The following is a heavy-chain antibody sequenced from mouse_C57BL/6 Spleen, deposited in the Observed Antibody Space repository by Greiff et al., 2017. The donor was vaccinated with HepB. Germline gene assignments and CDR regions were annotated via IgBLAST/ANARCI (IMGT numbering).Heavy chain of an antibody. V-gene: IGHV1-43*01. J-gene: IGHJ4*01. CDR1: GYSFTGYY. CDR3: ARPFYYYGSTSQSYYAMDY. D-gene: IGHD1-1*01. CDR2: INPSTGGT. Sequence: VQLQQSGPELVKPGASVKISCKASGYSFTGYYMHWVKQSSEKSLEWIGEINPSTGGTSYNQKFKGKATLTVDKSSSTAYMQLKSLTSDDSAVYYCARPFYYYGSTSQSYYAMDYWGQGTSVTVSS.